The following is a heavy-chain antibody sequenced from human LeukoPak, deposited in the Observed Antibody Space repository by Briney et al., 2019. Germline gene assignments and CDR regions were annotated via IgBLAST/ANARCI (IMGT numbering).Heavy chain of an antibody. Sequence: GGSLRLSCAASGFSVSSNYMSWVRQAPGKGLEWVSVIYSGGDTYYSGSVKGRFTISRDKSKNTLHLQMNSLRAEDTAVYYCARDSSSSGMDVWGQGTTVTVSS. CDR3: ARDSSSSGMDV. CDR2: IYSGGDT. D-gene: IGHD6-6*01. J-gene: IGHJ6*02. V-gene: IGHV3-53*01. CDR1: GFSVSSNY.